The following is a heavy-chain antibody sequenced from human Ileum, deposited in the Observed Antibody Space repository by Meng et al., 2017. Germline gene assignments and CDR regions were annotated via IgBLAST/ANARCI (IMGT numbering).Heavy chain of an antibody. CDR1: GFSFTTYA. CDR3: AKGGYSFGYNDH. Sequence: GGSLRLSCAASGFSFTTYAMSWIRQAPGRGLEWVSVISDNGGRIFYADSVKGRFTISRDNSKNTVYLQMNNLRAEDTAVYFCAKGGYSFGYNDHWGQGTLVTVSS. D-gene: IGHD5-18*01. V-gene: IGHV3-23*01. J-gene: IGHJ5*02. CDR2: ISDNGGRI.